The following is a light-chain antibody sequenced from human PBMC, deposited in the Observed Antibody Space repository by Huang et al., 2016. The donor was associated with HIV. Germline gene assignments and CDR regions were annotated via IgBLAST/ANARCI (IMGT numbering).Light chain of an antibody. J-gene: IGKJ1*01. CDR2: SAS. CDR1: QSVSSSY. Sequence: EIVLTQSPGTLSLSPGERATLSCRASQSVSSSYLAWYQQKPGQAPRRLIYSASRRATGIPDRFSGSGSGTDFTLTISRLEPEDFAVYYCQQYGSSPGTFGQGTKVEIK. V-gene: IGKV3-20*01. CDR3: QQYGSSPGT.